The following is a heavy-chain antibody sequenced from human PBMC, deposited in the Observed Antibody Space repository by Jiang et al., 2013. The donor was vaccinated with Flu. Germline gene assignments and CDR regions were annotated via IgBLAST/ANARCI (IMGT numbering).Heavy chain of an antibody. V-gene: IGHV4-31*03. CDR1: GASISSGGYY. CDR2: IYYSGRT. CDR3: XVCFGDDGRGDS. D-gene: IGHD3-3*02. Sequence: GPGLVKPSQTLSLTCSVSGASISSGGYYWTWVRQHPGKGLEWLGYIYYSGRTYYNPSPRSRLTISLDTSKNQFSLKVSSVTGADTAVIFYXVCFGDDGRGDSWGQGTLVTVSS. J-gene: IGHJ4*02.